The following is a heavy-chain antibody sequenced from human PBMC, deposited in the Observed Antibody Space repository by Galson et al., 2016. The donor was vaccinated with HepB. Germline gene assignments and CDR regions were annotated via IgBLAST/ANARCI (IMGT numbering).Heavy chain of an antibody. CDR2: INDRGTT. Sequence: SETLSLTCTVYGGPFRGYDWTWIRQSPGKGLEWIGDINDRGTTNYNPSLASRVTILGDTSKSQLPLKLSSVTAADTAVYYCARGLRRIPIFGVTDSKFLDYWGQGTLVTVSS. CDR3: ARGLRRIPIFGVTDSKFLDY. CDR1: GGPFRGYD. D-gene: IGHD3-3*01. V-gene: IGHV4-34*01. J-gene: IGHJ4*02.